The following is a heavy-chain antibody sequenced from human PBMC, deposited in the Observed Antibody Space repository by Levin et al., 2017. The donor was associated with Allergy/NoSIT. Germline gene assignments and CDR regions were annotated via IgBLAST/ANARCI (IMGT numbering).Heavy chain of an antibody. Sequence: GESLKISCAASTFLFSDYTMNWVRQAPGKGLEWVASISRRSSYIYYADSVKGRFTISRDNAKNSVSLQMNSLRAEDTAIYYCARGLKILTTGSLYHNAMDAWGQGTTVSVS. V-gene: IGHV3-21*06. J-gene: IGHJ6*02. D-gene: IGHD3-9*01. CDR2: ISRRSSYI. CDR3: ARGLKILTTGSLYHNAMDA. CDR1: TFLFSDYT.